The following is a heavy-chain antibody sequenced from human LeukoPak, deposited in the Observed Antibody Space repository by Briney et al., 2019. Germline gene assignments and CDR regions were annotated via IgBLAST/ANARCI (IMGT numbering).Heavy chain of an antibody. Sequence: GGSLRLSCAASGFTFSSYGMHWVRQAPGKGLEWVAVIWCDGSNKYYADSVKGRFTISRDNSRNTLYLQMNSLRAEDTAVYYCARDSVDKYYFDYWGQGTLVTVSS. CDR2: IWCDGSNK. J-gene: IGHJ4*02. CDR1: GFTFSSYG. CDR3: ARDSVDKYYFDY. D-gene: IGHD3-9*01. V-gene: IGHV3-33*01.